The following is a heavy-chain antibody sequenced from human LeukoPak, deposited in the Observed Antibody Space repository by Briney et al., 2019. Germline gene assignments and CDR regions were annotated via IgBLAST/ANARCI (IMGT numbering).Heavy chain of an antibody. CDR2: INPNSGGT. J-gene: IGHJ3*02. D-gene: IGHD2-15*01. CDR3: ARIPSVVAVRAFGI. CDR1: GYTFTGYY. Sequence: ASVKVSCKTSGYTFTGYYIHWVRQAPGQGLEWMGWINPNSGGTIYAQKFQGRVTMTRDTSISTAYMELRRLRSDDTAVYYCARIPSVVAVRAFGIWGQGTMVTVSS. V-gene: IGHV1-2*02.